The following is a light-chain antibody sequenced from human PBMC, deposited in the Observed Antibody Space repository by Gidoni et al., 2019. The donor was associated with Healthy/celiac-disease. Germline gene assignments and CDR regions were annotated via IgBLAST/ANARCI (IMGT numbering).Light chain of an antibody. CDR1: QSVLYSSNNKNY. J-gene: IGKJ1*01. V-gene: IGKV4-1*01. Sequence: DIVMTQSPDSMAVSLGERATINCKSSQSVLYSSNNKNYLAWYQQKPGQPPKLLIYWASTRESGVPDRFSGSGSWTYFTLTISSLQAEDVAVYYCQQYYSTPPTFXQXTKVEIK. CDR2: WAS. CDR3: QQYYSTPPT.